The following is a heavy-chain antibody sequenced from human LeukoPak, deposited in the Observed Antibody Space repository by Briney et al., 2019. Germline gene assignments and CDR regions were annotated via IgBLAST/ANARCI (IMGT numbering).Heavy chain of an antibody. J-gene: IGHJ6*03. CDR3: ARGVAGRSYYYMDV. D-gene: IGHD6-19*01. V-gene: IGHV1-8*02. CDR1: GYTFTGYY. CDR2: MSPKSGNT. Sequence: GASVKVSCKASGYTFTGYYMHWVRQATGQGLEWMGWMSPKSGNTDYAQKFQGRVTMTRNTSINTAYLELSSLRSDDTAVYYCARGVAGRSYYYMDVWGKGTTVTISS.